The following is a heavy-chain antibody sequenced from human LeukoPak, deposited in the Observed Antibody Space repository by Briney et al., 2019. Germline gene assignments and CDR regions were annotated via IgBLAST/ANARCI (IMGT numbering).Heavy chain of an antibody. CDR2: INPDGTII. CDR1: GFTYTDYW. Sequence: GGSLRLSCAGSGFTYTDYWMHWFRQAPGKGPVWVSRINPDGTIIDYADSVKGRFSISRDNAKNLLYLQMNGLRADDTAVYYCAKDLSWNTADRWGQGILVTVSS. J-gene: IGHJ5*02. CDR3: AKDLSWNTADR. D-gene: IGHD5-18*01. V-gene: IGHV3-74*01.